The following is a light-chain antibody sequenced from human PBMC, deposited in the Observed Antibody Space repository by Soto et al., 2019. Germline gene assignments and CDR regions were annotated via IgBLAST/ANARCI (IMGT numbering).Light chain of an antibody. CDR1: HMNTDY. V-gene: IGKV3-11*01. J-gene: IGKJ5*01. Sequence: EIVLTQSPATQSASPGERATLSCRASHMNTDYVAWYQQKPGQSPRLLIYDDSNRASGVPARFSGSGSGTDFTLTISNLEPEDFAVYYCHQRRDWPLMSFGQGTRLDIK. CDR3: HQRRDWPLMS. CDR2: DDS.